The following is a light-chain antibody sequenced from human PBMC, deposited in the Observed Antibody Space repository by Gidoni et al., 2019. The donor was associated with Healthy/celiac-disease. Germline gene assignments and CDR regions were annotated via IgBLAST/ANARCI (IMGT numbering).Light chain of an antibody. J-gene: IGLJ1*01. CDR2: DVS. V-gene: IGLV2-14*01. CDR3: SSYTSSSTSLYV. CDR1: SSDVGGYNY. Sequence: QSALTQPASVSGSPGQSITISCTGTSSDVGGYNYVSWYQQHPGKAPKLMIYDVSNRLSGVSNRFSGSKSGNTASLTISGLQAEDEADYYCSSYTSSSTSLYVFGTGTKVTVL.